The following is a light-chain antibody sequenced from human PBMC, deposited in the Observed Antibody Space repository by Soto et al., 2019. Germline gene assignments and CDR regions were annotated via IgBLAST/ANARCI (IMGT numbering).Light chain of an antibody. CDR2: SNN. V-gene: IGLV1-44*01. Sequence: QSVLTQPPSASGTPGQRVTISCSGSSSNIGSNTVNWYQQLPGTAPKLLIYSNNQRPSGVPDRFSGSTSGTSASLAISGLQSEDEADYDCAAWDDSLNGPVVFGGGTKLTVL. CDR1: SSNIGSNT. J-gene: IGLJ2*01. CDR3: AAWDDSLNGPVV.